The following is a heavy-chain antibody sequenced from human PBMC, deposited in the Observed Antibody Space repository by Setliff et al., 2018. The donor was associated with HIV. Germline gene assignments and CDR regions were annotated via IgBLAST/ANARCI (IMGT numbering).Heavy chain of an antibody. CDR3: ARDRICSGGSCYVGWFDP. J-gene: IGHJ5*02. D-gene: IGHD2-15*01. V-gene: IGHV4-34*01. CDR1: GGSFSDYY. CDR2: INHSGST. Sequence: PSETLSLTCAVYGGSFSDYYWSWIRQPPGKGLEWIGEINHSGSTNYNPSLKRRVTISLDTSKNQFSLKLSSVTAADTAVYYCARDRICSGGSCYVGWFDPWGQGTLVTVSS.